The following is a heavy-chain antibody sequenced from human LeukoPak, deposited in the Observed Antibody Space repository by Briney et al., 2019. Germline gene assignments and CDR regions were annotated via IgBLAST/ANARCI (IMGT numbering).Heavy chain of an antibody. CDR1: GFTFSSSG. V-gene: IGHV3-33*01. J-gene: IGHJ4*02. CDR3: ARDRGDCSATSCQSDYFDY. D-gene: IGHD2-15*01. Sequence: PGESLRLSCAASGFTFSSSGMHWVHQAPDKGLEWVAIIWYDGTHIHYSDSVKGRFTISRDNSKNTLYLQMNSLRAEDTAVYYCARDRGDCSATSCQSDYFDYWGQGTLVTVSS. CDR2: IWYDGTHI.